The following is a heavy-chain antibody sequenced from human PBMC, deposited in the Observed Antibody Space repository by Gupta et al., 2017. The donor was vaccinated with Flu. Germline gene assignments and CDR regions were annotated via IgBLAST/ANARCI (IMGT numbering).Heavy chain of an antibody. CDR2: TGTTGDT. CDR3: ARSRSASAFLIDF. Sequence: VRQVTGKSLEWVSATGTTGDTYYADSVKCRFTISRDDAKNSLYLQMNSLRVGDTALYYCARSRSASAFLIDFWGQGTLVTVSS. V-gene: IGHV3-13*01. J-gene: IGHJ4*02. D-gene: IGHD2-15*01.